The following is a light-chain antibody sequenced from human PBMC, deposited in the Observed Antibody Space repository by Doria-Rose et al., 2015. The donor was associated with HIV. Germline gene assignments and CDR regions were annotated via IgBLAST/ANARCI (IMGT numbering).Light chain of an antibody. Sequence: DIQVTQSPSSLSASVGDRVTITCRASQSTGSFLNWYQQKPGKAPKLLIYADSSLQNGVSSRFSGSGSGTDFTLTISSLQPEDFATYFCQQSYSTPLTFGGGTKVEIK. CDR3: QQSYSTPLT. V-gene: IGKV1-39*01. CDR2: ADS. J-gene: IGKJ4*01. CDR1: QSTGSF.